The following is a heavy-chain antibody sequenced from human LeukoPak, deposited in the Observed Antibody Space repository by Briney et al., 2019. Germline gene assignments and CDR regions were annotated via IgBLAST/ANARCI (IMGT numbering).Heavy chain of an antibody. D-gene: IGHD3-22*01. CDR3: ATSRDHYYDSSGYYYVYDYFDY. J-gene: IGHJ4*02. V-gene: IGHV1-18*01. CDR2: ISAYNGNT. Sequence: GASVKVPCKASGGTFSSYAISWVRQAPGQGLEWMGWISAYNGNTNYAQKLQGRVTMTTDTSTSTAYMELRSLRSDDTAVYYCATSRDHYYDSSGYYYVYDYFDYWGQGTLVTVSS. CDR1: GGTFSSYA.